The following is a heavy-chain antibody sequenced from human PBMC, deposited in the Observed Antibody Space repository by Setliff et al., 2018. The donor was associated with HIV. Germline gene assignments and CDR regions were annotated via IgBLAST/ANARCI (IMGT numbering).Heavy chain of an antibody. Sequence: LSLTCTVSGGSISSSSYYWGWIRQPPGKGLEWIGSVYYSGTTYYNPSLESRVTISVDTSKNQFSLKLSSVTAADTAVYYCARGFRSGRIFGIDYWGQGTLVTVSS. CDR3: ARGFRSGRIFGIDY. V-gene: IGHV4-39*07. CDR2: VYYSGTT. CDR1: GGSISSSSYY. J-gene: IGHJ4*02. D-gene: IGHD2-15*01.